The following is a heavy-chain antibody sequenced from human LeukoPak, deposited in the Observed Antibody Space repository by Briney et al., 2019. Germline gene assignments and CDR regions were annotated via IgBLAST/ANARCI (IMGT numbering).Heavy chain of an antibody. J-gene: IGHJ4*02. Sequence: PSETLSLTCTVTGGSISSYYWSWIRQPPGKGLEWIANIYHTGSTNYNPSLSSRVTISIDTAKNQFSLKLTSVTAADTAVYYCARRGRNSSGWQDYLWGQGTLVTVSS. CDR2: IYHTGST. CDR1: GGSISSYY. CDR3: ARRGRNSSGWQDYL. D-gene: IGHD6-25*01. V-gene: IGHV4-59*01.